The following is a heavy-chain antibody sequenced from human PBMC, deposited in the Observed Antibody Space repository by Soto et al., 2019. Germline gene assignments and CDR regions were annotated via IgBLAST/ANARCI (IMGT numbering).Heavy chain of an antibody. CDR2: ISPISETT. Sequence: QVQLVQSGAEVKKPGSSVKVSCKASGGTFSSYAISWVRQAPGQGLEWRGGISPISETTNDAQKFQGRVTITADESTSTAYMELSSLRSEDTAVYYCARSQGSSTSLEIYYYYSYGMDVWGQGTTVTVSS. CDR3: ARSQGSSTSLEIYYYYSYGMDV. J-gene: IGHJ6*02. V-gene: IGHV1-69*01. D-gene: IGHD2-2*01. CDR1: GGTFSSYA.